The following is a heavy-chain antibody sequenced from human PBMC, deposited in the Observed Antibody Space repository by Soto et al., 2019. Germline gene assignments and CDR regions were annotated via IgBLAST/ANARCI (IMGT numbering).Heavy chain of an antibody. J-gene: IGHJ4*02. V-gene: IGHV3-23*01. CDR3: AKVFVGPHCSRTSCLFYFDS. CDR2: ISDSDST. Sequence: PGGSLRLSCAASGFSFGNYAMNWVRQAPGKGPEWVSTISDSDSTYYADSVKGRFTISRDNSRDTLYLQMSSLRAEDTAVYFCAKVFVGPHCSRTSCLFYFDSWGQGTQVTVSS. D-gene: IGHD2-2*01. CDR1: GFSFGNYA.